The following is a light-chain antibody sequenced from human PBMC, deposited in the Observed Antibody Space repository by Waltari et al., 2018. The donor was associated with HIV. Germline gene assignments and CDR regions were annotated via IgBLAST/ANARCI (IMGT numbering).Light chain of an antibody. CDR2: KAS. CDR1: QSISSW. CDR3: QQYESYSRT. V-gene: IGKV1-5*03. J-gene: IGKJ1*01. Sequence: DIQMTQSPSTLSASVGDRVTITCRASQSISSWLAWYQQKPGKAPKLLMYKASILESGVPSRFSGSGSGREFTLTITSLQPDDFATYYCQQYESYSRTFGQGTKVEIK.